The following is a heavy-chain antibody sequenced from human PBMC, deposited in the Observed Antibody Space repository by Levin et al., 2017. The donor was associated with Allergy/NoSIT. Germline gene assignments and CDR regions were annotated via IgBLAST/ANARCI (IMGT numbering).Heavy chain of an antibody. V-gene: IGHV3-23*01. Sequence: QPGGSLRLSCAASGFTFRNYAMNWVRQAPGMGLEWVSGVSPSGSNTYYADSVKGRFTISRDNSKNTLSLQMNSLRAEDTAVYHCAKVAFNPNGVYPFDFWGQGTLLTVSS. CDR3: AKVAFNPNGVYPFDF. CDR1: GFTFRNYA. D-gene: IGHD2-8*01. CDR2: VSPSGSNT. J-gene: IGHJ4*02.